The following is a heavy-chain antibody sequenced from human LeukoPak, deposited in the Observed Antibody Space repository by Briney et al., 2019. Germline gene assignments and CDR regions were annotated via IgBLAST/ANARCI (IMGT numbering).Heavy chain of an antibody. D-gene: IGHD6-25*01. V-gene: IGHV3-23*01. Sequence: GGSLRLSCAASGFTSTNYAMGWVRQAPGKGLEWVSTISGSGDNAYYADSVKGRFTISRDNSKNTLHLQMSSLRVEDTAVYYCAARPPIAAAGPFDFWGQGTLVTVSS. J-gene: IGHJ4*02. CDR3: AARPPIAAAGPFDF. CDR2: ISGSGDNA. CDR1: GFTSTNYA.